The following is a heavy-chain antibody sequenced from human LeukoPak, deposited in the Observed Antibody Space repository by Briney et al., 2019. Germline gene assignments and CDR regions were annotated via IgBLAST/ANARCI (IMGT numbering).Heavy chain of an antibody. CDR2: ISGTSTYI. CDR1: GFTFDKYF. J-gene: IGHJ4*02. V-gene: IGHV3-21*01. Sequence: PGGSLRLSCATSGFTFDKYFIHWVRQAPGKGLDWVSSISGTSTYIDYADSVKGRFTISRDNAKNSLYLQMNSLRVEDTAVYYCVRDHQLRDPGCWGQGTLVTVSS. CDR3: VRDHQLRDPGC. D-gene: IGHD5-24*01.